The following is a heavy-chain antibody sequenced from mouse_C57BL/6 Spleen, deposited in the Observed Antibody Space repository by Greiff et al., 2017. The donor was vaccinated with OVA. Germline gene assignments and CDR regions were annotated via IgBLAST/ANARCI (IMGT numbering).Heavy chain of an antibody. CDR3: ARGSKLGRDFDY. CDR1: GYTFTTYP. V-gene: IGHV1-47*01. Sequence: QVQLQQSGAELVKPGASVKMSCKASGYTFTTYPIEWMKQNHGKSLEWIGNFHPYNDDTKYNEKFKGKATLTVEKSASTVYLELSRLTSDDSAVYYCARGSKLGRDFDYWGQGTTLTVAS. CDR2: FHPYNDDT. J-gene: IGHJ2*01. D-gene: IGHD4-1*01.